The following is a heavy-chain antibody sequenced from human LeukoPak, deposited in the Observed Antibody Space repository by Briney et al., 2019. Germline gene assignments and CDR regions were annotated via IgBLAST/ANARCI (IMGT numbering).Heavy chain of an antibody. J-gene: IGHJ4*02. V-gene: IGHV4-4*07. Sequence: SETLSLTCTVSGGSISSYYWSWIRQPAGKGLEWIGRIYTSGSTNYNPSLKSRVTISVDKSKNQFSLKLSSVTAADTAVYYCVRAVAATAPDYFDYWGQGTLVTVSS. CDR1: GGSISSYY. D-gene: IGHD6-19*01. CDR3: VRAVAATAPDYFDY. CDR2: IYTSGST.